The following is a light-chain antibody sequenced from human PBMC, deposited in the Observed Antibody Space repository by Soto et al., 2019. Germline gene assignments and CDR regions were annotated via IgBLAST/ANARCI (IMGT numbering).Light chain of an antibody. Sequence: EVVLTQSPATLSVSPGERVTLSCRASQSVDIDLAWYQQIPGQAPRLLIYGASTRATDMPGRFSGRGSGTEFTLTISSLQSEDYAVYYCQQYRKWPRTFGQGTKLDIK. V-gene: IGKV3-15*01. CDR3: QQYRKWPRT. J-gene: IGKJ1*01. CDR2: GAS. CDR1: QSVDID.